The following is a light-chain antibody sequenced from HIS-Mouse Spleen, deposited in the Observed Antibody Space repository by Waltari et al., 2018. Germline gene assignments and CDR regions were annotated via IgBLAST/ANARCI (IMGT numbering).Light chain of an antibody. CDR2: KDS. CDR1: ALPKQY. CDR3: QSADSSGTYQDVV. J-gene: IGLJ2*01. Sequence: SYELTQPPSVSVSPGQTARITCSGDALPKQYAYWYQQKPGQAPVLVIYKDSERPSGMPERCSGSSSGTTVTLTISGVQAEDEADYYCQSADSSGTYQDVVFGGGTKLTVL. V-gene: IGLV3-25*03.